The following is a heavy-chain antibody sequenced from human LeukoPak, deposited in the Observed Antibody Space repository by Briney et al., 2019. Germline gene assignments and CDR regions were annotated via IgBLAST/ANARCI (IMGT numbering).Heavy chain of an antibody. J-gene: IGHJ4*02. CDR1: GFTFSSYW. CDR3: ARGSSVAGTWAY. V-gene: IGHV3-74*01. D-gene: IGHD6-19*01. CDR2: INSDGSST. Sequence: PGGSLRLSCAASGFTFSSYWMRWVRQAPGKGLVWVSRINSDGSSTSYADSVKGRFTISRDNAKNTLYLQMNSLRAEDTAVYYCARGSSVAGTWAYWGQGTLVTVSS.